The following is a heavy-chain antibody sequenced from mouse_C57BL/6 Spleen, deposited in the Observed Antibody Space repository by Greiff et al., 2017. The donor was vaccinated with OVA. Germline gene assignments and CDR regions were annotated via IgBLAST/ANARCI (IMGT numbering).Heavy chain of an antibody. CDR2: ISYDGSN. CDR1: GYSITSGYY. Sequence: ESGPGLVKPSQSLSLTCSVTGYSITSGYYWNWIRQFPGNKLEWMGYISYDGSNNYNPSLKNRISITLDTSKNQFFLKLNSVTTEDTATYYCARGRTGIDYWGQGTTLTVSS. CDR3: ARGRTGIDY. J-gene: IGHJ2*01. V-gene: IGHV3-6*01. D-gene: IGHD4-1*01.